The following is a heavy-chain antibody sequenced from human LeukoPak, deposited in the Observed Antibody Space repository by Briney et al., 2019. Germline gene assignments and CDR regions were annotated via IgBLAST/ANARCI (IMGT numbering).Heavy chain of an antibody. V-gene: IGHV3-21*01. CDR3: ARDLAGYCSGGSCYTYYYYYYYMDV. Sequence: GGSLRLSCAASGFTFSSYSMNWVRQAPGKGLEWVSSISSSSSYIYYADSVKGRFTISRDNAKNSLYLQMNSLRAEDTAVYYCARDLAGYCSGGSCYTYYYYYYYMDVWGKGTTVTVSS. CDR1: GFTFSSYS. CDR2: ISSSSSYI. J-gene: IGHJ6*03. D-gene: IGHD2-15*01.